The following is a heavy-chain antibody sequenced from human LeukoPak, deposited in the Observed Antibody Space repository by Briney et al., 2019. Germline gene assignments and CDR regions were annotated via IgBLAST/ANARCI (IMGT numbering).Heavy chain of an antibody. CDR2: ISSSSSYI. V-gene: IGHV3-21*01. D-gene: IGHD1-26*01. Sequence: GGSLRLSCAASGFTFSNYSMNWVRQAPGKGLEWVSSISSSSSYIYYADSVKGRFTISRDNAKNSLYLQMNSLRAEDTAVYYCAREEYSGSYYFDYWGQGTLVTVSS. CDR1: GFTFSNYS. J-gene: IGHJ4*02. CDR3: AREEYSGSYYFDY.